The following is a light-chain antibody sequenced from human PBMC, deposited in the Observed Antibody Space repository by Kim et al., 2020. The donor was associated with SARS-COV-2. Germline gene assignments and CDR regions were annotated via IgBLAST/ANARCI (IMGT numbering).Light chain of an antibody. CDR1: QSVRSSF. Sequence: ETVLRQSPGTLRLYPGERATLSCRASQSVRSSFLAWYQQKPGQAPRLLIYDASSRASGIADRVSGRGSGTDFTLTISRLQPEDSAVYYCQQYGDLPLTFGGGTKVDIK. CDR2: DAS. J-gene: IGKJ4*01. V-gene: IGKV3-20*01. CDR3: QQYGDLPLT.